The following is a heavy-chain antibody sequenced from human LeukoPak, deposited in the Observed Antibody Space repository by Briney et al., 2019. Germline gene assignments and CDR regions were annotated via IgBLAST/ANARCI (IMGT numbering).Heavy chain of an antibody. CDR2: ISSNGGST. CDR3: VKVQIAEENDY. CDR1: GFTFSSYA. Sequence: GGSLRLSCSASGFTFSSYAMHWVRQAPGKGLEYVSAISSNGGSTYYADSVKGRFTISRDNSKNTLYLQMSSLRAEDTAVYYCVKVQIAEENDYWGQGTLDTVSS. J-gene: IGHJ4*02. V-gene: IGHV3-64D*06. D-gene: IGHD6-13*01.